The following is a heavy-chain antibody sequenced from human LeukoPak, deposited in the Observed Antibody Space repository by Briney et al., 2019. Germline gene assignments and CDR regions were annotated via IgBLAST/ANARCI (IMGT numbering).Heavy chain of an antibody. CDR3: ARSRPYYDFWSRYSTDYYYMDV. J-gene: IGHJ6*03. D-gene: IGHD3-3*01. V-gene: IGHV4-59*11. Sequence: PSETLSLTCTVSGGSISSHYWSWVRQTPGKGLEWIGHIYHSGNTNYNPSLKSRVTISVDTSKNQFSLKLSSVTAADTAVYYCARSRPYYDFWSRYSTDYYYMDVWGKGTTVTVSS. CDR1: GGSISSHY. CDR2: IYHSGNT.